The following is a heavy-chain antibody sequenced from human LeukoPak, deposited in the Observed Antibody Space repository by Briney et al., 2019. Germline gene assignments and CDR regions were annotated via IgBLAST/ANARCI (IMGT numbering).Heavy chain of an antibody. CDR2: IYTSGST. J-gene: IGHJ6*03. Sequence: PSQTLSLTCTVSGGSISSGSYYWSWIRQPAGKGLEWIGRIYTSGSTNYNPSLKSRVTISVDTSKNQFSLKLSSVTAADTAVYYCARDRCSGGSCYSYYYYMDVWGKGTTVTVSS. V-gene: IGHV4-61*02. CDR3: ARDRCSGGSCYSYYYYMDV. CDR1: GGSISSGSYY. D-gene: IGHD2-15*01.